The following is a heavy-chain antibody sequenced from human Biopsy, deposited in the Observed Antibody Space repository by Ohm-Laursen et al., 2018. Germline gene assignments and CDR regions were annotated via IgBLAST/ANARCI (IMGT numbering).Heavy chain of an antibody. D-gene: IGHD5-24*01. CDR1: GVTFNSYA. J-gene: IGHJ6*02. V-gene: IGHV1-46*02. Sequence: ASVKVSCKTSGVTFNSYAISWVRQAPGQGLEWMGVISPSGATTSFSQKFQGRITMTRDTSTGTVYMDLNSLGSEDTAVYYYARAGVGSDGTDSYYYGMDVWGPGTTVTVSS. CDR2: ISPSGATT. CDR3: ARAGVGSDGTDSYYYGMDV.